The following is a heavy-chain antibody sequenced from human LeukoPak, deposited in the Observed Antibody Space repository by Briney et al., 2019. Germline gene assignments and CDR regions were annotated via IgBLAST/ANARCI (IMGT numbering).Heavy chain of an antibody. CDR2: IYYSGST. J-gene: IGHJ2*01. CDR3: AREDGDRSLNWYFDL. D-gene: IGHD3-22*01. CDR1: GGSISSYY. Sequence: KPSETLSLTCTVSGGSISSYYWSWIRQPPGKGLEWIGYIYYSGSTNYNPSLKSRVTISVDTSKNQFSLKLSSVTAADTAVYYCAREDGDRSLNWYFDLWGRGTLVTVSS. V-gene: IGHV4-59*12.